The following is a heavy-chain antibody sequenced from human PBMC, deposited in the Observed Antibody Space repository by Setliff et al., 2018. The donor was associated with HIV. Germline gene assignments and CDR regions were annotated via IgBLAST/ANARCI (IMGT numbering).Heavy chain of an antibody. CDR3: AKEPYSCSTPRPSLCGSFDS. D-gene: IGHD2-15*01. Sequence: PGGSLRLSCAASGFTSNTDWMHWVRQAPGKGLEWVSLISYDGNDQYYVDSVQGRFTISRDNSKNTVYLHMNSLRPEDTAVSSCAKEPYSCSTPRPSLCGSFDSWGQGTQVTVSS. V-gene: IGHV3-30*18. J-gene: IGHJ4*01. CDR2: ISYDGNDQ. CDR1: GFTSNTDW.